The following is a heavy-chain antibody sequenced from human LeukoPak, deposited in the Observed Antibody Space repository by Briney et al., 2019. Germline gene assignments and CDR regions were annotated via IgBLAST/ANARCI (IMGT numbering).Heavy chain of an antibody. Sequence: GGSLRLSCAASGFSFSSSAMTWVRQAPGKGLEWVSGISGSGGSTYDADSVKGRFTISRDNSKNTLDPQMNSLRVEDTAVYYCAKVTMVGWYFDLWGRGTLVTVSS. CDR3: AKVTMVGWYFDL. V-gene: IGHV3-23*01. CDR2: ISGSGGST. J-gene: IGHJ2*01. D-gene: IGHD4/OR15-4a*01. CDR1: GFSFSSSA.